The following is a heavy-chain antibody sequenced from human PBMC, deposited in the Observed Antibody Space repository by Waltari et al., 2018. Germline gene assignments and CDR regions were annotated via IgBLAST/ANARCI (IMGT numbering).Heavy chain of an antibody. CDR3: TSSYGGNGY. J-gene: IGHJ4*02. Sequence: EVQLVESGGGLVQPGGSLKLSCAASGFTFSGSAMHWVRQASGKGLEGVGRIRSKANSYATAYAASVKGRFTISRDDSKNTAYLQMNSLKTEDTAVYYCTSSYGGNGYWGQGTLVTVSS. V-gene: IGHV3-73*02. CDR1: GFTFSGSA. D-gene: IGHD4-17*01. CDR2: IRSKANSYAT.